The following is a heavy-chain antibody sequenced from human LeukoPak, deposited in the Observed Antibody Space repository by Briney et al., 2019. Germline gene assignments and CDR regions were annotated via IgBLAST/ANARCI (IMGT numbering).Heavy chain of an antibody. Sequence: SETLSLTCTVSGGSISSYYWSWIRQPAGKGLEWIGRIYTSGSTNYNPSLKSRVTMSVDTSKNQFFLKLSSVTAADTAVYYCAREGSDYYGSGSYYRSYYYYMDVWGKGTTVTISS. V-gene: IGHV4-4*07. CDR3: AREGSDYYGSGSYYRSYYYYMDV. CDR1: GGSISSYY. CDR2: IYTSGST. D-gene: IGHD3-10*01. J-gene: IGHJ6*03.